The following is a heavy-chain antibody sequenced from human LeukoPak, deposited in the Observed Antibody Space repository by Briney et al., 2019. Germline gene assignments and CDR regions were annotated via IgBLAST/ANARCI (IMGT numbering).Heavy chain of an antibody. CDR3: ARGTNYYDSSLYFQH. CDR2: INPNSGGT. V-gene: IGHV1-2*02. D-gene: IGHD3-22*01. J-gene: IGHJ1*01. CDR1: GYTFTGYH. Sequence: ASVKVSCKASGYTFTGYHMHWVRQAPGQGLEWMGWINPNSGGTNYAQKFQGRVTMTRDTSISTAYMELSRPRSDDTAVYYCARGTNYYDSSLYFQHWGQGTLVTVSS.